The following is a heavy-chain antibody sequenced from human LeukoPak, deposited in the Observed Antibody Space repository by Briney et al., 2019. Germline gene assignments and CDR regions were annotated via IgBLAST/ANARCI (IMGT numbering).Heavy chain of an antibody. Sequence: GGSLRPSCAASGFTFSSYGMHWVRQAPGKGLEWVAVIWYDGSNKYYADSVKGRFTISRDNPKNTLYLQMNSLRAEDTAVYYCARGTAYYYDSSGEYYFDYWGQGTLVTVSS. D-gene: IGHD3-22*01. J-gene: IGHJ4*02. CDR1: GFTFSSYG. V-gene: IGHV3-33*01. CDR2: IWYDGSNK. CDR3: ARGTAYYYDSSGEYYFDY.